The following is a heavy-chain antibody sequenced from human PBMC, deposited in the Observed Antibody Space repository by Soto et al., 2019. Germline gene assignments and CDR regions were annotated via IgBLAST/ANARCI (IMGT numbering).Heavy chain of an antibody. V-gene: IGHV3-73*01. Sequence: GGSLRLSCAASGFIFSDSAIHWVRQASGKGLEWVGRIRSPTNNYATGYAASVKGRFTISRDDSKNTAYLQMNSLKTEDTAVYYCTRSDSTNFDYWGQGTLVTVSS. J-gene: IGHJ4*02. CDR3: TRSDSTNFDY. D-gene: IGHD1-26*01. CDR2: IRSPTNNYAT. CDR1: GFIFSDSA.